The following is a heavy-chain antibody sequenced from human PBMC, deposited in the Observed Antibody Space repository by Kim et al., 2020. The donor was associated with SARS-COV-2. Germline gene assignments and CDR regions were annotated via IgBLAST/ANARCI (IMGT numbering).Heavy chain of an antibody. Sequence: SGTLSLTCTVSGASITSGGNYWSWIRQRPRQGLEWIGSIFYSGSTYYKSSLKSRISISVDTSQNQFSLKLSSVTAADTAMYYCASHYYNNNIFSDYWGQGPPVTVSS. CDR2: IFYSGST. CDR3: ASHYYNNNIFSDY. CDR1: GASITSGGNY. V-gene: IGHV4-31*03. J-gene: IGHJ4*02. D-gene: IGHD3-22*01.